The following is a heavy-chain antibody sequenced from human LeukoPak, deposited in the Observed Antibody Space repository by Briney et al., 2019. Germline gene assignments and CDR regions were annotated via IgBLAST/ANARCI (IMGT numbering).Heavy chain of an antibody. CDR3: ARDPVGATDY. V-gene: IGHV3-7*01. CDR2: IKHDGSEE. D-gene: IGHD1-26*01. Sequence: GGSLRLSCAASGITFSSLWMSWFRQAPGKGLEWVADIKHDGSEEHYVASVKGRFTISRDNAKNTLYLQMNSLRAEDTAVYYCARDPVGATDYWGQGTLVTVSS. J-gene: IGHJ4*02. CDR1: GITFSSLW.